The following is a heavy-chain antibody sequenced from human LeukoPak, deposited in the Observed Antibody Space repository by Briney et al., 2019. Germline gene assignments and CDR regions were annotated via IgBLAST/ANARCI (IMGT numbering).Heavy chain of an antibody. CDR2: INHSGST. Sequence: KPSETLSLTCAVYGGSFSGYYWSWIRQPPGKGLEWIGEINHSGSTNYNPSLKSRVTISIDTSKNQFSLKLSSVTAADTAVYYCARQEYSSSWYDYWGQGTLVTVSS. CDR3: ARQEYSSSWYDY. D-gene: IGHD6-13*01. J-gene: IGHJ4*02. V-gene: IGHV4-34*01. CDR1: GGSFSGYY.